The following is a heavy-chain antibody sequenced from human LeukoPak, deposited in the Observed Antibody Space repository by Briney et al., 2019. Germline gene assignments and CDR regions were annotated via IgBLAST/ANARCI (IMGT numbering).Heavy chain of an antibody. CDR3: ARVDTVMAYYFDL. CDR1: GFMFSSYV. Sequence: GGSLRLSCAASGFMFSSYVVHWVRQAPGKGLEWVALISSDGSAKYDADSVKGRFSVSRDNSENTVSLQMNSLGAEDTAVYYCARVDTVMAYYFDLWGQGTLVTVSS. D-gene: IGHD5-18*01. V-gene: IGHV3-30*04. J-gene: IGHJ4*02. CDR2: ISSDGSAK.